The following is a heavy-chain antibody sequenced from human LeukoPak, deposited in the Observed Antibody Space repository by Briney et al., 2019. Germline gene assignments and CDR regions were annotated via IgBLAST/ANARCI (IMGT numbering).Heavy chain of an antibody. Sequence: SVKVSCKASGGTFSSYAISWVRQAPGQGLEWMGRIIPIFGTANYAQKFQGRVTITTDESTSTAYMELSSLRSEDTAVYYCAGDDPIAAALTIDYWGQGTLVTVSS. CDR1: GGTFSSYA. CDR2: IIPIFGTA. D-gene: IGHD6-13*01. CDR3: AGDDPIAAALTIDY. V-gene: IGHV1-69*05. J-gene: IGHJ4*02.